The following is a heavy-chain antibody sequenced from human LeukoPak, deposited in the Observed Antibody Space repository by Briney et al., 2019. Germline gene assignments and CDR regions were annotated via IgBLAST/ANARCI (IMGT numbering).Heavy chain of an antibody. CDR3: TRNGAYALDH. Sequence: PSETLSLTCAVSGGSISSGYWWSWVRQTPGKELEWIGEIFRSGSTSYSATLRSRVAMSVDTSKNQFSLKLTSVTAADTAVYHCTRNGAYALDHWGQGMLVTVSS. CDR1: GGSISSGYW. J-gene: IGHJ4*02. D-gene: IGHD4-17*01. CDR2: IFRSGST. V-gene: IGHV4-4*02.